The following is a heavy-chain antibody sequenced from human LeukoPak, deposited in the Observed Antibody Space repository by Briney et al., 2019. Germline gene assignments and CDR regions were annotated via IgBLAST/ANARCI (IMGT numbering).Heavy chain of an antibody. CDR2: MSGSGGTT. Sequence: PGGSLRLSCVASGFTFSSYAMSWVRQAPGKGLEWVSAMSGSGGTTYYADSVKGRFTISRDNSKNTLYLQMNSLRPEDTAVYYCAKLHNLNCDYWGLGTLATVSS. J-gene: IGHJ4*02. CDR1: GFTFSSYA. D-gene: IGHD1-14*01. V-gene: IGHV3-23*01. CDR3: AKLHNLNCDY.